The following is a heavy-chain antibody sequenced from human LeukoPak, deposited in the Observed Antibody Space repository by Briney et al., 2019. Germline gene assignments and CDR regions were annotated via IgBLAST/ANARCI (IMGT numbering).Heavy chain of an antibody. D-gene: IGHD2-2*01. V-gene: IGHV4-39*01. CDR1: GGSISSSSYY. CDR3: ASGVPSWFDP. CDR2: IYYSGST. Sequence: SETLSLTCTVSGGSISSSSYYWGWIRQPPGKGLEWIGSIYYSGSTNYNPSLKSRVTISVDTSKNQFSLKLSSVTAADTAVYYCASGVPSWFDPWGQGTLVTVSS. J-gene: IGHJ5*02.